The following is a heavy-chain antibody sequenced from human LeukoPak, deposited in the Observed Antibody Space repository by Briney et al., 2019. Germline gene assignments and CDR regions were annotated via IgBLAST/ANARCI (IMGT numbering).Heavy chain of an antibody. V-gene: IGHV1-2*02. J-gene: IGHJ3*02. CDR2: INPNSGGT. Sequence: ASVKVSCKASGYTFTGYYMHWVRQAPGQGLEWMGSINPNSGGTNYAQKFQGRVTMTRDTSISTAYMELSRLRSDDTAVYYCASRVVVTAMDAFDIWGQGTMVTVSS. D-gene: IGHD2-21*02. CDR3: ASRVVVTAMDAFDI. CDR1: GYTFTGYY.